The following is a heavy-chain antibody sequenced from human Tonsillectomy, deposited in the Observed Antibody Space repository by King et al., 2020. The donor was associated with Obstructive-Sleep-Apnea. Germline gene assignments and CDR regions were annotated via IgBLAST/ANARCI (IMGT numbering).Heavy chain of an antibody. CDR3: ARPPGSPYYFDY. V-gene: IGHV3-74*01. Sequence: VQLVESGGGLVQPGGSLRLSCAASGFTFSSYWMHWVRQAPGKGLVWVSSINTDGISTTYTDSVKGRFTISRDNAKNTLYLQMNRLISEDTAVYYCARPPGSPYYFDYWGQGTLVTVSS. D-gene: IGHD3-10*01. J-gene: IGHJ4*02. CDR1: GFTFSSYW. CDR2: INTDGIST.